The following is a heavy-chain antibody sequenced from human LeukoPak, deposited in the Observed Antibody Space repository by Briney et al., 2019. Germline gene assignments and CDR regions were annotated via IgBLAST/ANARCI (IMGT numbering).Heavy chain of an antibody. V-gene: IGHV3-21*01. CDR3: ARDRGGGFDY. J-gene: IGHJ4*02. D-gene: IGHD2-15*01. CDR2: ISSSSSYI. Sequence: GGSLRLSCAASGFTFSSYSMNWVRQAPGKGLEWVSSISSSSSYIYYADSVKGRFTISRDNAKSSLYLQMNSLRAEDTAVYYCARDRGGGFDYWGQGTLVTVSS. CDR1: GFTFSSYS.